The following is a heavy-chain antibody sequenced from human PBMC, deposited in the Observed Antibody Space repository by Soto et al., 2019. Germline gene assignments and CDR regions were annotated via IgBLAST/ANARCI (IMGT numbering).Heavy chain of an antibody. D-gene: IGHD2-15*01. J-gene: IGHJ4*02. CDR2: INPGSGST. V-gene: IGHV1-46*01. CDR1: GYTFTSYY. Sequence: QVQLVQSGAEVKKPGASVKVSCKASGYTFTSYYIHWVRQAPGHGLEWMGIINPGSGSTSYAQKIQGRVTMTRDTSAYTVYMELSSLSSDDTAVYYCARRRCTGGSCYVDYWGQGTLVTVSS. CDR3: ARRRCTGGSCYVDY.